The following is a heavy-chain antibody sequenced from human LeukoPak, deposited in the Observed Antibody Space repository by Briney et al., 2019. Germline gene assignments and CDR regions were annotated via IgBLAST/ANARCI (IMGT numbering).Heavy chain of an antibody. CDR1: GFTFSDYY. Sequence: GGSLRLSCAASGFTFSDYYMTWVRRAPGKGLEWVANIRPDGSVIHYVDSVKGRFTISRDSAKNSLYLQMHSLRAEDTAVYYCARDLMGWDLHYFDYWGQGTLVTVSS. CDR2: IRPDGSVI. J-gene: IGHJ4*02. V-gene: IGHV3-7*01. D-gene: IGHD1-26*01. CDR3: ARDLMGWDLHYFDY.